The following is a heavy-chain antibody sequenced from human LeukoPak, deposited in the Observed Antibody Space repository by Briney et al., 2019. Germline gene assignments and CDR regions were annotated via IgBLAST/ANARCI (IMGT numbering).Heavy chain of an antibody. CDR3: ARVDLVSSSSWYASRSYYFDY. D-gene: IGHD6-13*01. CDR1: GFTFSSYG. Sequence: GGSLRLSCAASGFTFSSYGMHWVRQAPGKGLEWVSYISSSSSTIYYADSVKGRFTISRDNAKNSLYLQMNSLRAEDTAVYYCARVDLVSSSSWYASRSYYFDYWGQGTLVTVSS. J-gene: IGHJ4*02. V-gene: IGHV3-48*04. CDR2: ISSSSSTI.